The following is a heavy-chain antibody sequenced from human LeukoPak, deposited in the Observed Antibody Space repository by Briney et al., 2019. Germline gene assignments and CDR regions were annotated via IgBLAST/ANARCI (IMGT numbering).Heavy chain of an antibody. Sequence: GGSLRLSCAASGFTFSNFVMHWVRQAPGRGLEWLAFIWYDGSEQYYADSVKGRFTISRDNSKNTLYLQMNSLRAEDTAVYYCAKGGPAAISYFDYWGQGTLVTVSS. CDR1: GFTFSNFV. CDR2: IWYDGSEQ. J-gene: IGHJ4*02. D-gene: IGHD2-2*02. V-gene: IGHV3-30*02. CDR3: AKGGPAAISYFDY.